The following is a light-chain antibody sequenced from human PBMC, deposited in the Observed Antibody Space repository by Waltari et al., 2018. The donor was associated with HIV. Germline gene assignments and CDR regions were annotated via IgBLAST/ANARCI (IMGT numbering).Light chain of an antibody. J-gene: IGKJ2*03. CDR3: QQYGSSPPYS. Sequence: EIVLSQSPGSLSLSFGERATPPCRASQSVGSSYLAWYQQKPGQAPRLLIYGASSRATGIPDRFSGSGSGTDFTLTISRLEPEDFAVYYCQQYGSSPPYSFGQGTKLEIK. V-gene: IGKV3-20*01. CDR1: QSVGSSY. CDR2: GAS.